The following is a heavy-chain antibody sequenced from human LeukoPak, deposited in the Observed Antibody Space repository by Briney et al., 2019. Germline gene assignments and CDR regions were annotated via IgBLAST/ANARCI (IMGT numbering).Heavy chain of an antibody. Sequence: GGSLRLSCAASGFTFSSYGMHWVRQAPGKGLDWVAFIRYDGSNKYYADSVKGRFTISRDSSKNTLYLQMNSLRAEDTAVYYCAKAPYYYDSSGDYYFDYWGQGTLVTVSS. V-gene: IGHV3-30*02. CDR1: GFTFSSYG. D-gene: IGHD3-22*01. CDR3: AKAPYYYDSSGDYYFDY. CDR2: IRYDGSNK. J-gene: IGHJ4*02.